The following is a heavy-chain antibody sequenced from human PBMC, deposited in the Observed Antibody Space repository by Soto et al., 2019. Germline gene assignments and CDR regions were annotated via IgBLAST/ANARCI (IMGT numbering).Heavy chain of an antibody. CDR1: GDSISSNNNY. V-gene: IGHV4-30-4*01. Sequence: PSETLSLTCTVSGDSISSNNNYWSWIRQPPGEGLEWIGFISYSGTTSYSPSLKSRVAISLDTSKNQFSLSLSSVTAADTAVYYCARGGEYIYGLDPGGQEPLVTVPS. J-gene: IGHJ5*02. CDR3: ARGGEYIYGLDP. D-gene: IGHD5-18*01. CDR2: ISYSGTT.